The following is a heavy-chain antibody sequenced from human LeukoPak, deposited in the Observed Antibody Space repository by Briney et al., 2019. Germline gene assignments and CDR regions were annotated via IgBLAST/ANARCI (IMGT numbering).Heavy chain of an antibody. Sequence: GGSLRLSCAASGFTFSSYGMRWVRQAPGKGLEWVAVISYDGSNKYYADSVKGRFTISRDNSKNTLYLQMNSLRAEDTAVYYCAKGGQQLRYYYYGMDVWGQGTLVTVSS. CDR3: AKGGQQLRYYYYGMDV. CDR2: ISYDGSNK. V-gene: IGHV3-30*18. D-gene: IGHD6-13*01. CDR1: GFTFSSYG. J-gene: IGHJ6*02.